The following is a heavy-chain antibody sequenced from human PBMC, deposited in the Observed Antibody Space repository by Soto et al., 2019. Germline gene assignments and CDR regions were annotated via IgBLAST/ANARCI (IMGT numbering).Heavy chain of an antibody. Sequence: QVQLVQSGAEVKKPGSSVKVSCKASGGTFSSYAISWVRQAPGQGLEWRGGIIPIFGTANYAQKFQGRVTITADESTSTDSMELRSLRSEDTAVYYCARSDGGVVDATGNYYYYYGMDVWGQGTTVTVSS. D-gene: IGHD2-15*01. CDR3: ARSDGGVVDATGNYYYYYGMDV. J-gene: IGHJ6*02. CDR1: GGTFSSYA. CDR2: IIPIFGTA. V-gene: IGHV1-69*01.